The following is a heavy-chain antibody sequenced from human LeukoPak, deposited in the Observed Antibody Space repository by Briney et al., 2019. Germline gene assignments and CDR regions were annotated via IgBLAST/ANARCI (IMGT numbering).Heavy chain of an antibody. CDR2: INPNSGGT. J-gene: IGHJ5*02. V-gene: IGHV1-2*02. Sequence: GASVKVSCKASGYTFTGYYMHWVRHAPGQGLEWMGWINPNSGGTNYAQKFQGRVTMTRATSISTAYMELSRLRSDDTAVYYCARGGRYYYDSSGWFDPWGQGTLVTVSS. D-gene: IGHD3-22*01. CDR3: ARGGRYYYDSSGWFDP. CDR1: GYTFTGYY.